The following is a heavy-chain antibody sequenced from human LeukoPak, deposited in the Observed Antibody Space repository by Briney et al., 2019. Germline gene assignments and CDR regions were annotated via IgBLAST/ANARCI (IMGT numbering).Heavy chain of an antibody. V-gene: IGHV1-8*03. CDR2: MNPNSGNT. D-gene: IGHD5-24*01. J-gene: IGHJ4*02. CDR1: GYTFTSYD. Sequence: ASVKVSCKASGYTFTSYDINWVRQATGQGLEWMGWMNPNSGNTGYAQKFQGRVTITRNTSISTAYMELSSLRAEDTAVYYCARDIGERWLQFPDYWGQGTLVTVSS. CDR3: ARDIGERWLQFPDY.